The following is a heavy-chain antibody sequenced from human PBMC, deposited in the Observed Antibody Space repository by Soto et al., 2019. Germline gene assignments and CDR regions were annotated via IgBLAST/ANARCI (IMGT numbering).Heavy chain of an antibody. CDR1: GYIFTTYG. CDR2: ISADSGYT. J-gene: IGHJ6*02. Sequence: QIQLVQLGGEVARPGASVTVSCEASGYIFTTYGLSWVRQTPAHGLEWMGWISADSGYTQYAQFFQGRVTMTRDTSRNTRYMTLRDLTSDDTGINYGARDRPPGPLYGMDAWGQGTAVTVSS. CDR3: ARDRPPGPLYGMDA. V-gene: IGHV1-18*01.